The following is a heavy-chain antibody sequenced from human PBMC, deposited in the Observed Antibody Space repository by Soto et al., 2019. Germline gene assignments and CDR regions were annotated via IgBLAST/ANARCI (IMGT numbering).Heavy chain of an antibody. D-gene: IGHD1-26*01. J-gene: IGHJ4*02. CDR1: GFTFSSYG. CDR2: ISYDGSNK. V-gene: IGHV3-30*03. Sequence: QVQLVESGGGVVQPGRSLRLSCAASGFTFSSYGMHWVRQAPGKGLEWVAVISYDGSNKYYADSVKGRFTISRDNSKNRLYLQMNSLRAEDAAVYYCATSRAEYYFDYWGQGTLVTVSS. CDR3: ATSRAEYYFDY.